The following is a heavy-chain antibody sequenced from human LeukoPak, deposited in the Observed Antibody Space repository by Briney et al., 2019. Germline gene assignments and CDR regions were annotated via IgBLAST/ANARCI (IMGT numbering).Heavy chain of an antibody. CDR3: ARDPIAAVRFDY. D-gene: IGHD6-13*01. CDR2: ISGSGGST. CDR1: GFTFSSYA. J-gene: IGHJ4*02. Sequence: GGSLRLSCAASGFTFSSYAMSWVRQAPGKGLEWVSAISGSGGSTYYADSVKGRFTISRDNSKNTLYLQINSLRAEDTAVYYCARDPIAAVRFDYWGQGTLVTVSS. V-gene: IGHV3-23*01.